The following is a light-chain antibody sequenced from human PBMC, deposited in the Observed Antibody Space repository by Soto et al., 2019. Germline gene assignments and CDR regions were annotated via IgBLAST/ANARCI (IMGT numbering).Light chain of an antibody. CDR2: AAS. CDR1: QRVSPN. V-gene: IGKV3-15*01. J-gene: IGKJ5*01. Sequence: ILRTQSPATLSVSPGERAILSCRASQRVSPNVAWYQQKPGQAPRLRIYAASTRATGIPGRFSGSGSGTEFTLTISSLESEDFAVYYCQQYYTWPSFGQGTRLEIK. CDR3: QQYYTWPS.